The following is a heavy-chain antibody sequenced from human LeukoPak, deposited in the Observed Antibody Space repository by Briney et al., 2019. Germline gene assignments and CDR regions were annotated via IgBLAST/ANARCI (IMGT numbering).Heavy chain of an antibody. J-gene: IGHJ4*02. CDR2: IYPGDSDT. CDR1: GYSFSSNW. V-gene: IGHV5-51*01. Sequence: GESLKISCKGSGYSFSSNWIGWVRQMPGKGLEWMGIIYPGDSDTTYSPSFKGQVTISADKSIGTAYLQWSSLKASDTAMYYCASKKEEWGGFDYWGQGTLVTVSS. D-gene: IGHD3-3*01. CDR3: ASKKEEWGGFDY.